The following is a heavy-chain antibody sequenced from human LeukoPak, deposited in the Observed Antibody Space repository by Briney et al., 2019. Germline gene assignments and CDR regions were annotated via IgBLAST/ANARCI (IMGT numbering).Heavy chain of an antibody. J-gene: IGHJ4*02. V-gene: IGHV1-18*01. Sequence: ASVKVSCKASGYTFTSYGISWVRQAPGQGLEWMGWLSAYNGNTNYAQKLQGRVTMTTDTSTSTAYMELRSLRSDDTAVYYCARDLWEDYYDSSGYYYVHSYWGQGTLVTVSS. CDR3: ARDLWEDYYDSSGYYYVHSY. CDR2: LSAYNGNT. D-gene: IGHD3-22*01. CDR1: GYTFTSYG.